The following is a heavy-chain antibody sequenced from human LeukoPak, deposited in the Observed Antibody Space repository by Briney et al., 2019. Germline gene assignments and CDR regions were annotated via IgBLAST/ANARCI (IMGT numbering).Heavy chain of an antibody. CDR2: IRYDGSNK. CDR1: GFTFSSYS. D-gene: IGHD3-9*01. Sequence: GGSLRLSCAASGFTFSSYSMNWVRQAPGKGLEWVAFIRYDGSNKYYADSVKGRFTISRDNSKNTLYLQMNSLRAEDTAVYYCAKDLRYFDWLPDAFDIWGQGTMVTVSS. J-gene: IGHJ3*02. CDR3: AKDLRYFDWLPDAFDI. V-gene: IGHV3-30*02.